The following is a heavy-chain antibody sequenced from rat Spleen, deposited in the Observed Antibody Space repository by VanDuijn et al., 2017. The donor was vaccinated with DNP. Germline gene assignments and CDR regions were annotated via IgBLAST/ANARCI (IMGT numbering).Heavy chain of an antibody. V-gene: IGHV4-2*01. J-gene: IGHJ4*01. CDR3: ARGRLYPHYAMDA. Sequence: EVKLVESGGGLVQPGRSLKLSCVASGFNFNNYWMGWVRQAPGKGLEWIGEINKDSSIINYTPSLKDKISFSRDNAQNTLYLQMSKLGSEDTAIYYCARGRLYPHYAMDAWGQGTSVTVSS. CDR1: GFNFNNYW. CDR2: INKDSSII. D-gene: IGHD1-2*01.